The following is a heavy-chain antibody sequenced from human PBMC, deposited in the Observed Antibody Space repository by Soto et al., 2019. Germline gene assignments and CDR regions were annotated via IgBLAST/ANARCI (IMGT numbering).Heavy chain of an antibody. CDR3: ARVVNSSGWPLSSYFDY. J-gene: IGHJ4*02. D-gene: IGHD6-19*01. V-gene: IGHV4-4*02. Sequence: SETLSLTCAVSGGSISSSNWWSWVRQPPGKGLEWIGEIYHSGSTNYNPSLKSRVTISVDKSKNQFSLKLSSVTAADTAVYYCARVVNSSGWPLSSYFDYWGQGTLVTVSS. CDR2: IYHSGST. CDR1: GGSISSSNW.